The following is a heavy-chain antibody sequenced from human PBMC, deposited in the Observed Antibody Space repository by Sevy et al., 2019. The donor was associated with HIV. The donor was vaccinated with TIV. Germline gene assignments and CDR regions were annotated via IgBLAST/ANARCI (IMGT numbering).Heavy chain of an antibody. CDR3: ARTAVKYYYDSSGYEFDY. V-gene: IGHV1-18*01. D-gene: IGHD3-22*01. Sequence: ASVKVSCKASGYTFTSYGISWVRQAPGQGLEWMGWISAYNGNTNYAQKLQGRVTMTTDTSTSKAYMELWSLRSDDTAVYYCARTAVKYYYDSSGYEFDYWGQGTLVTVSS. CDR1: GYTFTSYG. CDR2: ISAYNGNT. J-gene: IGHJ4*02.